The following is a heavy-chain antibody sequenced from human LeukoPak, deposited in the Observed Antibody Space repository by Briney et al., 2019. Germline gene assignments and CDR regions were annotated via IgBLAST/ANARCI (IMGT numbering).Heavy chain of an antibody. J-gene: IGHJ4*02. Sequence: GGSLRLSCAASKFTFSNYGMHWVRQAPGKGLEWVAVISSSGAIQYYLESVKGRFTISRDNSGNTLYLQMNSLRPEDTAVYYCAKEYDSRGYGANFDNWGQGTQVTVSS. CDR1: KFTFSNYG. CDR2: ISSSGAIQ. D-gene: IGHD3-10*01. CDR3: AKEYDSRGYGANFDN. V-gene: IGHV3-30*18.